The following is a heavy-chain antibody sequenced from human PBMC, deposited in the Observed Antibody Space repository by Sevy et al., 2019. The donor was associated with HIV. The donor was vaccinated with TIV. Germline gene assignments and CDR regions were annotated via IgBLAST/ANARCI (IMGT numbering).Heavy chain of an antibody. CDR3: VKEGVVVVVAVSHDAFDI. J-gene: IGHJ3*02. CDR1: GFTFSSYA. CDR2: ISSNGGST. V-gene: IGHV3-64D*06. Sequence: GGSLRLSCSASGFTFSSYAMHWVRQAPGKGLEYVSAISSNGGSTYYEDSVKGRFTISRDNSKNTLYLQMSSRRAEDTAVYYCVKEGVVVVVAVSHDAFDIWGQGTMVTVSS. D-gene: IGHD2-15*01.